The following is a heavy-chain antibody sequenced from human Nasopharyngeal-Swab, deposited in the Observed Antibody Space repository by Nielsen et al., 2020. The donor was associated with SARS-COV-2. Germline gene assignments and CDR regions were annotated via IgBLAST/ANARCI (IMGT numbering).Heavy chain of an antibody. Sequence: SVKVSCKASGGTCSSYAISWVRQAPGQGLEWMGGIIPIFGTANYAQKFQGRVTITADESTSTAYMELSSLRSEDTAVYYCARGVVVVPAAITYYYYYYMDVWGKGTTVTVSS. CDR1: GGTCSSYA. V-gene: IGHV1-69*13. J-gene: IGHJ6*03. D-gene: IGHD2-2*01. CDR3: ARGVVVVPAAITYYYYYYMDV. CDR2: IIPIFGTA.